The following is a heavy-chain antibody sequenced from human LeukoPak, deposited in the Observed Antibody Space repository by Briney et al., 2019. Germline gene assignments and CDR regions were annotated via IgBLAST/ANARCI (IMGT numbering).Heavy chain of an antibody. CDR1: GFTFGIYA. CDR2: ISGSGGTT. CDR3: SRGHSSGWYYFDS. J-gene: IGHJ4*02. D-gene: IGHD6-19*01. Sequence: GGSLRLSCAVSGFTFGIYAMTWVRQAPGRGLEWVSTISGSGGTTHFADSVKGRFTISRDNSGSTLYLQMNSLRAEDTAVYWCSRGHSSGWYYFDSWGQGTLVTVSS. V-gene: IGHV3-23*01.